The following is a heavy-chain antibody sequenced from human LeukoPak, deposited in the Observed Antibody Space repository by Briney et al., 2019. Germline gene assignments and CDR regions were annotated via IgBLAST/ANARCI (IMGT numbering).Heavy chain of an antibody. D-gene: IGHD3-3*01. CDR1: GFTFSSYG. CDR2: ISGSGGST. V-gene: IGHV3-23*01. J-gene: IGHJ4*02. CDR3: AKSHKADYDFWSGYYRPFDY. Sequence: PGGSLRLSCAASGFTFSSYGMHWVRQAPGKGLEWVSAISGSGGSTYYADSVKGRFTISRDNSKNTLYLQMNSLRAEDTAVYYCAKSHKADYDFWSGYYRPFDYWGQGTLVTVSS.